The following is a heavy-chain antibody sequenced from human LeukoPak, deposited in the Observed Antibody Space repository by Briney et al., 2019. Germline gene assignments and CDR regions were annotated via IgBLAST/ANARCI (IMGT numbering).Heavy chain of an antibody. J-gene: IGHJ6*04. CDR1: GFTFSTFA. CDR3: ARGQRAHVEWSPYMDV. Sequence: GGSLRLSCAASGFTFSTFAMIWVRQPPGKGLEWVSSIFPSGGEIHYADSVRGRFTISRDNSKNTLYLQMNNLRTEDTAVYYCARGQRAHVEWSPYMDVWGKGTTVTVSS. D-gene: IGHD3-3*01. CDR2: IFPSGGEI. V-gene: IGHV3-23*01.